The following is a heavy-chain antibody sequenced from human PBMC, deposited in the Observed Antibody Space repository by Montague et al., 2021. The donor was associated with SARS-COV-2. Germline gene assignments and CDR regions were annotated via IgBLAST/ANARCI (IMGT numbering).Heavy chain of an antibody. Sequence: SLRLSCPASGFTFDDYAMHWVRQAPGKGLEWVSGISWNSGSIGYADSVKGRFTISRDNAKNSLYLQMNSLRAEDTALYYCAKDIDGHSSTFDYWGQGTLSPSPQ. J-gene: IGHJ4*02. CDR2: ISWNSGSI. CDR3: AKDIDGHSSTFDY. V-gene: IGHV3-9*01. D-gene: IGHD6-13*01. CDR1: GFTFDDYA.